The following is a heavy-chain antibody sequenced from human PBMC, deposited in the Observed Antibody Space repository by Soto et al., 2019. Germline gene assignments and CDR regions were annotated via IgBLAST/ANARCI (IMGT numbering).Heavy chain of an antibody. CDR3: ARDRAVAGVSRSFDY. D-gene: IGHD6-19*01. CDR2: ILYDGTNK. Sequence: GGSLRRSWAASGFTFSNYGMHWARQAPGKGLEWVAIILYDGTNKDYADSVKGRFTISRDNAKNTLYLQMNSLRSEDTAVYYCARDRAVAGVSRSFDYWGHGTLVTVSS. CDR1: GFTFSNYG. V-gene: IGHV3-30-3*01. J-gene: IGHJ4*01.